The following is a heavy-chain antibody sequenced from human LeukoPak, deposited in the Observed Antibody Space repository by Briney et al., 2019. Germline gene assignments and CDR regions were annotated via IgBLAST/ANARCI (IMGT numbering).Heavy chain of an antibody. CDR2: ISSNGGNT. V-gene: IGHV3-64D*06. CDR1: GFTFIYYA. Sequence: GGSLRLSCSASGFTFIYYAVHWVRQAPGKGLEYVSGISSNGGNTYYADSVKGRFTMSRANTNNTLYLQMSSLRAEDTALYYCVKDRGQSIETAGHFGSWGQGALVTVSS. D-gene: IGHD5-24*01. J-gene: IGHJ4*02. CDR3: VKDRGQSIETAGHFGS.